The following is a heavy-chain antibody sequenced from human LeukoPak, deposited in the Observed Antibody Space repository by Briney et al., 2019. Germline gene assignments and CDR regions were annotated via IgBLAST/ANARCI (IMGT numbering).Heavy chain of an antibody. CDR1: GGSFSGYY. CDR3: ARRRKLAPTPRLGAFDI. V-gene: IGHV4-34*01. J-gene: IGHJ3*02. D-gene: IGHD2-15*01. CDR2: INHGGST. Sequence: PSETLSLTCAVYGGSFSGYYWSWIRQPPGKGLEWIGEINHGGSTNYNPSLKSRVTISVDTSKNQFSLKLSSVTAADTAVYYCARRRKLAPTPRLGAFDIWGQGTMVTVSS.